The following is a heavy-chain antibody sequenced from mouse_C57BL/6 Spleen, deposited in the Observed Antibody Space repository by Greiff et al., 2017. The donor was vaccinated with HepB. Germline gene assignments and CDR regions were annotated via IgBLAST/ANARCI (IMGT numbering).Heavy chain of an antibody. Sequence: EVKLQESGPGLVKPSQSLSLTCSVTGYSITSGYYWHWIRQFPGNKLEWMGYISYDGSNNYNPSLKNRISITRDTSKNQFFLKLNSVTTEDTATYYCARDHYGSAYFDVWGTGTTVTVSS. J-gene: IGHJ1*03. CDR1: GYSITSGYY. CDR3: ARDHYGSAYFDV. CDR2: ISYDGSN. V-gene: IGHV3-6*01. D-gene: IGHD1-1*01.